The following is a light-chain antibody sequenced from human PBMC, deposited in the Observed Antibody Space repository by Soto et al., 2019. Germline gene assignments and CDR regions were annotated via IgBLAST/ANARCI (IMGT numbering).Light chain of an antibody. CDR2: DAS. V-gene: IGKV1-5*01. CDR3: QQYNSYSWT. Sequence: IQLTQSPSSLSASVGYRVTITCRASQSISSWLAWYQQKPGKAPKLLIYDASSLESGVPSRFSGSGSGTEFTLTISSLQPDDFATYYCQQYNSYSWTFGQGTKVDIK. CDR1: QSISSW. J-gene: IGKJ1*01.